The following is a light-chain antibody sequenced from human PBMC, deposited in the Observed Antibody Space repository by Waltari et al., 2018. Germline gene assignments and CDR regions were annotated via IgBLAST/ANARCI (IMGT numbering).Light chain of an antibody. Sequence: DFVMTQSPDSLAVSLGERATINCKSSQSVLYSSNNKNYLAWYQQKPGQPPKLLIPWASTRESGVPDRFSGSGSGTDFPLTISSLQAEDVAVYYCQQYYSTPLTFGGGTKVEIK. V-gene: IGKV4-1*01. J-gene: IGKJ4*01. CDR2: WAS. CDR3: QQYYSTPLT. CDR1: QSVLYSSNNKNY.